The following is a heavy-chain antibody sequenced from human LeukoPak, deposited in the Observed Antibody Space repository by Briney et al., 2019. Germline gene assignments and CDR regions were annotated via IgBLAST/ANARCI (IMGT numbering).Heavy chain of an antibody. CDR1: GFTFSSYW. Sequence: GGSLRLSCAASGFTFSSYWMHWVRQAPGKGLVGVSRINDDGRSTSYADSVKGRFTISRDNAKNSLYLHMNSLRAEDTAVYYCARDYGGSSPFDYWGQGTLVTVSS. CDR2: INDDGRST. V-gene: IGHV3-74*01. D-gene: IGHD4-23*01. CDR3: ARDYGGSSPFDY. J-gene: IGHJ4*02.